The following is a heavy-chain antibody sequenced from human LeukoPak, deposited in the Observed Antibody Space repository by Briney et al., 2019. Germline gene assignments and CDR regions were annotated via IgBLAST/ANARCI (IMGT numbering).Heavy chain of an antibody. J-gene: IGHJ4*02. CDR3: ARLSRDGYNKSFDY. Sequence: SETLSLTCTVSGGSISSGGYSWSWIRQPPGKGLEWIGYIYHSGSTYYNPSLKSRVTISVDTSKNQFSLKLSSVTAADTAVYYCARLSRDGYNKSFDYWGQGTLVTVSS. V-gene: IGHV4-30-2*03. CDR1: GGSISSGGYS. D-gene: IGHD5-24*01. CDR2: IYHSGST.